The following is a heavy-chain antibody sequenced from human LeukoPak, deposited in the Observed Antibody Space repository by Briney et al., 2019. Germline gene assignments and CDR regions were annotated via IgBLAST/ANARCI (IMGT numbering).Heavy chain of an antibody. Sequence: GGSLRLSCVASGFTFSSFGIHWVRQAPGKGLEWVTGISYDVSKKYYADSVKGRFTISRDNSKNTLFLQLNSLRPEDTAVYYCARGRGSSGRNYFDYWGQGTLVTVPS. CDR3: ARGRGSSGRNYFDY. CDR2: ISYDVSKK. CDR1: GFTFSSFG. V-gene: IGHV3-30*03. D-gene: IGHD3-16*01. J-gene: IGHJ4*02.